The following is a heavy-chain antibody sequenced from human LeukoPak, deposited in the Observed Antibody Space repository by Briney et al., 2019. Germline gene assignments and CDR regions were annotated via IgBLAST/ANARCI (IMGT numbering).Heavy chain of an antibody. V-gene: IGHV4-38-2*02. CDR1: GYSISSDYY. J-gene: IGHJ5*02. Sequence: KASETLSLTCTVSGYSISSDYYWGWIRQPPGKGLEWIGSIYHSGSTYYNPSLKSRVTISVDTSKKQFSLKLSSVTAADTAVYYCARVGTYYYGSGSPGPWGQGTLVTVSS. CDR3: ARVGTYYYGSGSPGP. D-gene: IGHD3-10*01. CDR2: IYHSGST.